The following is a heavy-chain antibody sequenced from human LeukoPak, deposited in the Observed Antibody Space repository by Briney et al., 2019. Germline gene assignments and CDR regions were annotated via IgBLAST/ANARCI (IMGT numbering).Heavy chain of an antibody. Sequence: SETLSLTCAVYGGSFSGYYWSWIRQPPGKGLEWIEEINHSGSTNYNPSLKSRVTIPVDTSKNQFSLKLSSVTAEDTAVYYCARDATAAGLYFDLWGQGTLVTVSS. CDR1: GGSFSGYY. CDR2: INHSGST. J-gene: IGHJ4*01. CDR3: ARDATAAGLYFDL. D-gene: IGHD6-13*01. V-gene: IGHV4-34*01.